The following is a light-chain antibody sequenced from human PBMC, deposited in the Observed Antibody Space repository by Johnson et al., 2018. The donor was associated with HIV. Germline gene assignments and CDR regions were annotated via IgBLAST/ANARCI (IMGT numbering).Light chain of an antibody. CDR3: GTWDSRLSVYV. CDR1: SSNIGNNY. J-gene: IGLJ1*01. Sequence: QSVLTQPPSVSAAPGQKVTISCSGSSSNIGNNYVSWYQQLPGTAPKLLICESNKRPSGLPNRFSGSKSGTSATLGITGLQTGDEADYYCGTWDSRLSVYVFGTGTKVTVL. V-gene: IGLV1-51*02. CDR2: ESN.